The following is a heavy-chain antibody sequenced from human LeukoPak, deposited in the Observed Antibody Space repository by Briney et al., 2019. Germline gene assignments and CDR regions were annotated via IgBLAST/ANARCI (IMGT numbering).Heavy chain of an antibody. CDR2: IIPIVDVT. V-gene: IGHV1-69*04. D-gene: IGHD3-10*01. J-gene: IGHJ4*02. CDR3: AREMGDREFYFDY. CDR1: GGTFSNFA. Sequence: GAPVKVSCKASGGTFSNFAFSWVRQAPGQGLQWVGRIIPIVDVTSYAQNFKGRVTITADESTTTAYMELSSLRSEDTAVYYCAREMGDREFYFDYWGQGTLVTVSS.